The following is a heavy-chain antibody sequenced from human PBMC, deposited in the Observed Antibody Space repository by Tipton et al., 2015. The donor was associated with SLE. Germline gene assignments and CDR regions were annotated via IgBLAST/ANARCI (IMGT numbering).Heavy chain of an antibody. D-gene: IGHD3-3*01. CDR1: GFTFSSYE. CDR2: ISSSSSYI. J-gene: IGHJ4*02. CDR3: ARAAIFGVVFDY. Sequence: SLRLFCAASGFTFSSYEMNWVRQAPGKGLEWVSSISSSSSYIYYADSVKGRFTISRDNAKNSLYLQMNSLRAEDTTVYYCARAAIFGVVFDYWGQGILVTVSS. V-gene: IGHV3-21*01.